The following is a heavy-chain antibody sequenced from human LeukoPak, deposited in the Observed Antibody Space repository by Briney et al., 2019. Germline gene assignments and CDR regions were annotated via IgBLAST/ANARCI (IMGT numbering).Heavy chain of an antibody. CDR3: AKSLYGDYGY. V-gene: IGHV3-30*18. J-gene: IGHJ4*02. D-gene: IGHD4-17*01. Sequence: GGALRLSCAASGFTFSSYGMHWVRQAPGKGLEWVAVISYDGSNKYYADSVKGRFTISRDNSKNTLYLQMKSLRAEDTAVYYCAKSLYGDYGYWGQGTLVTVSS. CDR2: ISYDGSNK. CDR1: GFTFSSYG.